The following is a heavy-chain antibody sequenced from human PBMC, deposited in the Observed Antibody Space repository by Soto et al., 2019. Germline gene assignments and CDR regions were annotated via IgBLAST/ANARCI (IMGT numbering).Heavy chain of an antibody. D-gene: IGHD3-22*01. CDR3: TTDSYSTIIIVRFDY. CDR1: GFTFTNAW. CDR2: IKSKTDGGTT. Sequence: GGSLRLSCAASGFTFTNAWINWVRQAPGKGLEWVGHIKSKTDGGTTDYAEPVKGRFAISRDDSNNMVYLQMNSLKIEDTAVYYCTTDSYSTIIIVRFDYWGHGTLVTVSS. V-gene: IGHV3-15*07. J-gene: IGHJ4*01.